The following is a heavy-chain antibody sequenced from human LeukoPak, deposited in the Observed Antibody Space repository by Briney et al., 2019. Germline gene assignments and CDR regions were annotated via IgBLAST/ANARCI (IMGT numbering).Heavy chain of an antibody. CDR3: ARASSRYSSGWYRY. CDR1: GGSISSYY. J-gene: IGHJ4*02. D-gene: IGHD6-19*01. Sequence: SETLSLTCTVSGGSISSYYWSWIRQPPGKGLEWIGYIYYSGSTNYNPSLKSRVTISVDTSKNQFSLKLSSVTAADTAVYYCARASSRYSSGWYRYWGQGTLVTVSS. CDR2: IYYSGST. V-gene: IGHV4-59*12.